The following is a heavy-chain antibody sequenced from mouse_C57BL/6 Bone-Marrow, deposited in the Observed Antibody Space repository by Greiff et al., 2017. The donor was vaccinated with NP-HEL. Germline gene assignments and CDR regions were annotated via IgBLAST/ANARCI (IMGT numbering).Heavy chain of an antibody. V-gene: IGHV1-74*01. CDR3: AMVITTGGFAY. J-gene: IGHJ3*01. CDR1: GYTFTSYW. CDR2: IHPSDSDT. D-gene: IGHD1-1*01. Sequence: QVQLQQPGAELVKPGASVKVSCKASGYTFTSYWMHWVKQRPGQGLEWIGRIHPSDSDTNYNQKFKGKATLTVDKSSSTAYMQLSSLTSEDAEVYYCAMVITTGGFAYWGQGTLVTVAA.